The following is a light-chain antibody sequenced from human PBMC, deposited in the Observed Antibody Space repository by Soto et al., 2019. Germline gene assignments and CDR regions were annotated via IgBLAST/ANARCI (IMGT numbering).Light chain of an antibody. CDR1: QTIYIIY. Sequence: QSARTLSVSPGERATXSCRASQTIYIIYLAFCLQKPVHAPILLIYAASTIPTVIPARFSGSVSRTDFTLTISSLHSEDFAVYYCQQYNNWRPAFGQLTKVDIK. V-gene: IGKV3-15*01. CDR3: QQYNNWRPA. CDR2: AAS. J-gene: IGKJ1*01.